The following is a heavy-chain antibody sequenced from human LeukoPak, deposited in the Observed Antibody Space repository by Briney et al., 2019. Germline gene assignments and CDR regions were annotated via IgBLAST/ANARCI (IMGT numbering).Heavy chain of an antibody. CDR2: ISSSGDTI. CDR3: ATLWDPVAGTTQPLL. CDR1: GFTFSSYE. D-gene: IGHD6-19*01. J-gene: IGHJ4*02. V-gene: IGHV3-48*03. Sequence: GGSLRLSCAASGFTFSSYEMHWVRQAPGKGLEWVSYISSSGDTIYYADFVKGRFTISRDNAKNSLYLQMNSLRAEDTAVYYCATLWDPVAGTTQPLLWGQGTLVTVSS.